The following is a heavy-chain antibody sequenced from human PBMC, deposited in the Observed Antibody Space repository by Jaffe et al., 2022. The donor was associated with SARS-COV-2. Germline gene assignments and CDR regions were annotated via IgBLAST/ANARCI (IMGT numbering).Heavy chain of an antibody. CDR3: AKGGWLDD. CDR1: GFTFSAYV. Sequence: EVQLVESGGGLVQPGGSLRLSCAASGFTFSAYVMSWVRQAPGKGLEWVSVIGGGGGRTYYADSVKGRFTISRDDSKNTLSLQMNSLRAEDTAVYYCAKGGWLDDWGQGTVVTVSS. J-gene: IGHJ4*02. CDR2: IGGGGGRT. V-gene: IGHV3-23*04. D-gene: IGHD5-12*01.